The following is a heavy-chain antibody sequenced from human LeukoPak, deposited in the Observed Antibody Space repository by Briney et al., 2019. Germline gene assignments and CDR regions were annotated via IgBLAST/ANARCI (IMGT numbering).Heavy chain of an antibody. CDR1: GGSISSGGYY. CDR2: IYYSGST. D-gene: IGHD3-22*01. V-gene: IGHV4-31*03. CDR3: ARGSLTYYDSSGYYYRAFDI. Sequence: SQTLSLTCIVSGGSISSGGYYWSWIRQHPGKGLEWIGYIYYSGSTYYNPSLKSRVTISVDTSKNQFSLKLSSVTAADTAVYYCARGSLTYYDSSGYYYRAFDIWGQGTMVTVSS. J-gene: IGHJ3*02.